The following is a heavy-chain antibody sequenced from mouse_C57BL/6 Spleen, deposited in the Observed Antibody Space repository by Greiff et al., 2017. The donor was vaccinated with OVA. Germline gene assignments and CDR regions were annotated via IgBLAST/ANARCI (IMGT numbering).Heavy chain of an antibody. J-gene: IGHJ3*01. CDR2: IDPSDSYT. D-gene: IGHD3-2*02. V-gene: IGHV1-50*01. Sequence: QVQLQQPGAELVKPGASVKLSCKASGYTFTSYWMQWVKQRPGQGLEWIGEIDPSDSYTNYNQKFKGKATLTVDTSSSTAYMQLSSLTSEDSAVYYCARGDSSGYVRFAYWGQGTLVTVSA. CDR3: ARGDSSGYVRFAY. CDR1: GYTFTSYW.